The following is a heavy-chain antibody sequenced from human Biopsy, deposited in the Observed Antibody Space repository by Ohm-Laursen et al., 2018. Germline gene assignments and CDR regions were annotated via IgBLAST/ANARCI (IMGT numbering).Heavy chain of an antibody. J-gene: IGHJ5*02. CDR3: GRAVRNQLLTDP. V-gene: IGHV1-8*01. CDR1: GYTFTSYD. CDR2: LNPVSGNS. Sequence: GPVKVSCKASGYTFTSYDITWVRQASGQGPEWIGWLNPVSGNSNFGQKFRGRVTVTSDTSISTAYMELSGLTSDDTATYYCGRAVRNQLLTDPWGQGTLVTVTS. D-gene: IGHD1-7*01.